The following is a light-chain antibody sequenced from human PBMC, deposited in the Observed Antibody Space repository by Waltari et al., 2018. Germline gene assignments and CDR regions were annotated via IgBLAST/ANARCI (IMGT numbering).Light chain of an antibody. CDR3: QQYNSYPWT. V-gene: IGKV1-39*01. Sequence: DIQMTQSPLSLSASVGDRVTITCRARQTISKYLNWYQQKPGKAPKLLIHAASRLQSGVPSRFSGSGSETEFTLTINSLQPEDFATYYCQQYNSYPWTFGQGTKVEIK. CDR2: AAS. CDR1: QTISKY. J-gene: IGKJ1*01.